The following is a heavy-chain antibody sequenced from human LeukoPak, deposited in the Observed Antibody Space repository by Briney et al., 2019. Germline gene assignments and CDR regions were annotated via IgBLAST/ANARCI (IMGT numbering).Heavy chain of an antibody. CDR2: INSEGTST. Sequence: GGSLRLSCAASGFTFSSYWMHWVRQAPGKGLVWVSRINSEGTSTSYADSVKGRFTISRENARNSLYLQMNSLRAEDTAVYYCARVLWFGGIYYFDYWGQGTLVTVSS. J-gene: IGHJ4*02. D-gene: IGHD3-10*01. V-gene: IGHV3-74*01. CDR1: GFTFSSYW. CDR3: ARVLWFGGIYYFDY.